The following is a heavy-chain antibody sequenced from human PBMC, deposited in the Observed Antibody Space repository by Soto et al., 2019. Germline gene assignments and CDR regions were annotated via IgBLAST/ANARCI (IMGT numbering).Heavy chain of an antibody. V-gene: IGHV4-59*01. J-gene: IGHJ6*03. CDR2: IYYSGST. Sequence: SETLSLTCTVSGGSISSYYWSWIRQPPGKGLEWIGYIYYSGSTNYNPSLKSRVTISVDTSKNQFSLKLSSVTAADTAVYYCARRATVTTTDLYYYYYMDVWGQGTTVTVSS. CDR1: GGSISSYY. D-gene: IGHD4-17*01. CDR3: ARRATVTTTDLYYYYYMDV.